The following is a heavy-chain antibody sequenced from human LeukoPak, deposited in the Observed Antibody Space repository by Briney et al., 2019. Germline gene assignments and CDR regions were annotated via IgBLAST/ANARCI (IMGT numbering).Heavy chain of an antibody. Sequence: ASVKVSCKASGYTFTGYYMHWVRQAPGQGLEWMGWISAYNGNTNYAQKLQGRVTMTTDTSTSTAYMELRSLRSDGTAVYYCARSHYDSSGYYYAWGQGTLVTVSS. V-gene: IGHV1-18*04. CDR1: GYTFTGYY. J-gene: IGHJ5*02. D-gene: IGHD3-22*01. CDR3: ARSHYDSSGYYYA. CDR2: ISAYNGNT.